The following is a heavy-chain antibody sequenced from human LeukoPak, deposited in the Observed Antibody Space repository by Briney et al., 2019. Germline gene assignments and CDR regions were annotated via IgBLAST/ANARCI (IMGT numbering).Heavy chain of an antibody. Sequence: KPGGSLRLSCAASGFTFSDYYMSWIRQAPGKGLEWVSYISSGSTIYYADSVKGRFTISRDNAKNSLYLQMNSLRAEDTAVYYCARLGYCSSTSCYTDYYYYMDVWGKGTTVTVSS. D-gene: IGHD2-2*02. CDR2: ISSGSTI. V-gene: IGHV3-11*04. J-gene: IGHJ6*03. CDR1: GFTFSDYY. CDR3: ARLGYCSSTSCYTDYYYYMDV.